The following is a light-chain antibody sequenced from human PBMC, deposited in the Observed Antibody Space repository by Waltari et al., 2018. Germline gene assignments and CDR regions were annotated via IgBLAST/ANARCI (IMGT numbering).Light chain of an antibody. CDR3: QQFNSYPLT. CDR2: DAS. Sequence: AIQLTQSPSSLSASVGDRVPITCRASQGISSALAWYRQKPGKAPKLLIYDASNLESGVPSRFSGSGSGTDFTLTISSLQPEDFATYHCQQFNSYPLTFGGGTKVEIK. V-gene: IGKV1-13*02. J-gene: IGKJ4*01. CDR1: QGISSA.